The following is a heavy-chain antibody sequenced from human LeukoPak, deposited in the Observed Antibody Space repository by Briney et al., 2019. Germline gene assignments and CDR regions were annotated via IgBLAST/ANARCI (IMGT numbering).Heavy chain of an antibody. CDR3: ARGPGSVGAFDI. V-gene: IGHV3-48*03. Sequence: GGSLRLSCAASGFTFSSYEMNWVRQAPGKGLEWVSYISSSGSTIYYADSVKGRFTISRDNAKNSLYLQMNSLRAEDTAVYYCARGPGSVGAFDIWGQGTTVTVSS. D-gene: IGHD1-14*01. CDR1: GFTFSSYE. CDR2: ISSSGSTI. J-gene: IGHJ3*02.